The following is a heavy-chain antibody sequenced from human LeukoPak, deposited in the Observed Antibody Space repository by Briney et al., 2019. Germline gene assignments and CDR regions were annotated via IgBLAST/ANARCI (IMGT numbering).Heavy chain of an antibody. J-gene: IGHJ4*02. CDR3: AKGSYYDSSGSFYFDY. D-gene: IGHD3-22*01. Sequence: PGGSLRLSCAASGFTFRSYAMSWVGQAPGKGLEWVSGIRGSGDNTYYADSVKGRFTISRDNSKNTLYVQVNSLGTEDTAAYYCAKGSYYDSSGSFYFDYWGQGTLVTVSS. CDR2: IRGSGDNT. CDR1: GFTFRSYA. V-gene: IGHV3-23*01.